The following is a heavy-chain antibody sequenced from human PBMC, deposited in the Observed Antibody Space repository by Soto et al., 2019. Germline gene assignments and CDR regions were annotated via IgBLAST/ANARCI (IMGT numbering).Heavy chain of an antibody. V-gene: IGHV4-4*02. D-gene: IGHD6-13*01. CDR1: GGSLISSNW. J-gene: IGHJ5*02. CDR3: AEGHSSSWYGNWYDP. CDR2: IYHSGST. Sequence: SEALSLTCAVSGGSLISSNWRSWVRQPPGKGLEWIGEIYHSGSTNYNPSLKSRVTISVDKSKNQFSLKLSSVTAADTAVYYCAEGHSSSWYGNWYDPWGQGTLVTVSS.